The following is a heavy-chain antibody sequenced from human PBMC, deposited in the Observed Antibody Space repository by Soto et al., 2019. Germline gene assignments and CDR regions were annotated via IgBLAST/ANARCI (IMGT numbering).Heavy chain of an antibody. CDR3: ARGGVVVVAATRHWFDP. Sequence: SETLSLTCAVHGGSFSGYYWDWIRQPPGKGLEWIGEVNHGGTSNYNPSLKSRAIISVDTSKNQFSLKLSSVTAADTAVYYCARGGVVVVAATRHWFDPWGQGTLVTVS. CDR1: GGSFSGYY. V-gene: IGHV4-34*01. D-gene: IGHD2-15*01. CDR2: VNHGGTS. J-gene: IGHJ5*02.